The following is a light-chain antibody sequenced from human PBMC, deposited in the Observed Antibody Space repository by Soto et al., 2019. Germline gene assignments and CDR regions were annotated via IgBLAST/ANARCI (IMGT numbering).Light chain of an antibody. Sequence: QSVLTQPPSASGSPGQSVTISCTGTSSDVGAYKYVSWYQQYPGKAPKRMIYEVTKRPSGVPDRFSGSKSGKTASLTVSGLQAEDEADYYCTSYVGNDIWVFGGGTKLTVL. CDR3: TSYVGNDIWV. CDR2: EVT. CDR1: SSDVGAYKY. V-gene: IGLV2-8*01. J-gene: IGLJ3*02.